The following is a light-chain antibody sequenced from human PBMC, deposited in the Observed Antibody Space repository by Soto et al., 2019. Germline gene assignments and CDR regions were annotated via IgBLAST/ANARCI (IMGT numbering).Light chain of an antibody. CDR2: EVS. CDR1: SSDVGGYNY. Sequence: QSVLTQPASVSGSPGQSITISCTGTSSDVGGYNYVSWYKQHPGKAPKLMIYEVSNRPSGVSNRFSGSKSGNTASLTISGLQAEDAADYYCSSYTSSTTLVVFGGGTKLTVL. CDR3: SSYTSSTTLVV. J-gene: IGLJ2*01. V-gene: IGLV2-14*01.